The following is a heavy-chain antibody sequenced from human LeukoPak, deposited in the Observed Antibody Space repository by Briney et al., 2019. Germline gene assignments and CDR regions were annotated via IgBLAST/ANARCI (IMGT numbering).Heavy chain of an antibody. CDR1: GFTFSTYT. J-gene: IGHJ4*02. Sequence: PGGSLRLSCAASGFTFSTYTMSWVRQAPGKELEWVSTISASGANTYYADSVKGRFTISRDNSKNTLYLQMNGLRAEDTAIYYCANAYGDYAYWGQGTLVTVSS. D-gene: IGHD4-17*01. CDR3: ANAYGDYAY. V-gene: IGHV3-23*01. CDR2: ISASGANT.